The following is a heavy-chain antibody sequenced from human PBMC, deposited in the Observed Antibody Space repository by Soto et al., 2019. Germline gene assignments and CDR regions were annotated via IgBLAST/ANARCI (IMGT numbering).Heavy chain of an antibody. Sequence: GGSLRLSCAASGFTFSGYAMSWVRQAPGKGLEWVSGLSGSGDGTYYADSVKGRFTVSRDNSNNQLYLQMNGLRAEDTAVYYCAKGPDPGAFDIWGQGTMVPVSS. CDR2: LSGSGDGT. CDR3: AKGPDPGAFDI. CDR1: GFTFSGYA. V-gene: IGHV3-23*01. J-gene: IGHJ3*02. D-gene: IGHD3-10*01.